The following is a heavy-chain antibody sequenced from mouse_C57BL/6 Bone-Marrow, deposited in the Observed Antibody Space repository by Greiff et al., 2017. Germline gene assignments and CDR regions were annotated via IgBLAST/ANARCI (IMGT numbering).Heavy chain of an antibody. D-gene: IGHD1-1*01. CDR1: GYAFSSSW. CDR3: ARGTVVATDDY. V-gene: IGHV1-82*01. J-gene: IGHJ2*01. CDR2: IYPGDGDT. Sequence: QVQLQQSGPELVKPGASVKISCKASGYAFSSSWMNWVKQRPGKGLEWIGRIYPGDGDTNYNGKFKGKATLTADKSSSTAYMQLSSLTSEDSAVYCCARGTVVATDDYWGQGTTLTVSS.